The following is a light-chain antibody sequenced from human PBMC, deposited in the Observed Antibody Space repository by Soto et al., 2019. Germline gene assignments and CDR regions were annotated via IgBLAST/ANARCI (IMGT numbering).Light chain of an antibody. CDR1: SSDVGGSNY. CDR3: CSYAGSSLWV. J-gene: IGLJ3*02. CDR2: DVT. Sequence: QSALTQPRSVSGSPGQAVTISCNGTSSDVGGSNYVSWYEQHPGKAPKLVIYDVTRRPSGVPDRFSGSKSGNTASLTISGLQAEDEVDYYCCSYAGSSLWVFGGGTKLTVL. V-gene: IGLV2-11*01.